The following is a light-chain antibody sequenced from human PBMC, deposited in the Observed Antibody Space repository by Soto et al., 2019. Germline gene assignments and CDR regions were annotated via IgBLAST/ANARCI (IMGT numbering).Light chain of an antibody. Sequence: EIVLTQSPATLSLSPGEGATLSCRTSQSVRNHLVWYQQKPGQAPRLLIYETSIRAAGTPARFRGSGSGTDFTLTISRLEPEDFAVYYCQHRAIWPITFGGGTKVEFK. V-gene: IGKV3-11*01. J-gene: IGKJ4*01. CDR1: QSVRNH. CDR2: ETS. CDR3: QHRAIWPIT.